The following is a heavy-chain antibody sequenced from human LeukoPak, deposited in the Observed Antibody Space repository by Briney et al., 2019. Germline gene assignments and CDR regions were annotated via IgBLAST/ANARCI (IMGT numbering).Heavy chain of an antibody. CDR1: GGSITSGSYY. Sequence: SETLSLTCSVSGGSITSGSYYWSWIRQPAGKGLEWIGRVYTSGSTKYNPSLKSRVTISVDTSKNQFSLKLSSVTAADTAVYYCARDRQGLGYWGQGTLVTVSS. CDR3: ARDRQGLGY. J-gene: IGHJ4*02. CDR2: VYTSGST. V-gene: IGHV4-61*02.